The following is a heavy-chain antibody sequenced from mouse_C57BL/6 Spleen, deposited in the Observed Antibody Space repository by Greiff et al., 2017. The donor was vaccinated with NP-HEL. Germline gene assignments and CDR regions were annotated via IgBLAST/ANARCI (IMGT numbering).Heavy chain of an antibody. CDR3: ARYTHGGTVVDY. CDR2: IHPNSGRT. J-gene: IGHJ2*01. CDR1: VYTFTSYW. V-gene: IGHV1-64*01. D-gene: IGHD1-1*01. Sequence: QVQLQQPGAELVTPGASVKLSCKASVYTFTSYWMHWVKQRPGHGLEWIGMIHPNSGRTTYNEKFKSKDTRTVDKSSSTAYMQLSSLTSEDSAVYYCARYTHGGTVVDYWGQGTTLTVSS.